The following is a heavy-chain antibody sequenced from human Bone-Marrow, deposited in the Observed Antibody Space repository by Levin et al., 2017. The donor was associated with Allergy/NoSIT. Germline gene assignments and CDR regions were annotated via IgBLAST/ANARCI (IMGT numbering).Heavy chain of an antibody. CDR3: AKARENGDYNWYFDL. CDR1: GFTFSRHA. V-gene: IGHV3-23*01. CDR2: IRGSGDIT. Sequence: GESLKISCAASGFTFSRHAMTWVRQAPGKGLEWVSDIRGSGDITYYADSVKGRFTISGDNSKNTLYLQMSSLRVEDTAVYYCAKARENGDYNWYFDLWGRGTLVTVSS. J-gene: IGHJ2*01. D-gene: IGHD4-17*01.